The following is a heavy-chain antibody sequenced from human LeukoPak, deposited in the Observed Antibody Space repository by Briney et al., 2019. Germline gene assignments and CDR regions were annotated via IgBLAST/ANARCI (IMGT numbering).Heavy chain of an antibody. J-gene: IGHJ4*02. Sequence: GGSLRLSRAASGFTFSSYAMSWVRQAPGKGLEWVSAISGSGGSTYYADSVKGRFTISRDNSKNTLYLQMNSLRAEDTAIYYCVKDRGIAVAGLFDYWGQGTLVTVSS. CDR1: GFTFSSYA. D-gene: IGHD6-19*01. CDR3: VKDRGIAVAGLFDY. V-gene: IGHV3-23*01. CDR2: ISGSGGST.